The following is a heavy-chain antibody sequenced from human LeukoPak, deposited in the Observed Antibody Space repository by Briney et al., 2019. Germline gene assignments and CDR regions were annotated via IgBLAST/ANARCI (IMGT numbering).Heavy chain of an antibody. J-gene: IGHJ5*02. V-gene: IGHV3-48*03. Sequence: GGSLRLSCAASGFTFSSYEMNWVRQAPGKGLEWVSYISSSGSTIYYADSVKGRFTISRDNAKNSLYLQMNSLRAEDTAVYYCARDLGSGDSSGYYYRWFDPWGQGTLVTVSS. CDR2: ISSSGSTI. CDR1: GFTFSSYE. D-gene: IGHD3-22*01. CDR3: ARDLGSGDSSGYYYRWFDP.